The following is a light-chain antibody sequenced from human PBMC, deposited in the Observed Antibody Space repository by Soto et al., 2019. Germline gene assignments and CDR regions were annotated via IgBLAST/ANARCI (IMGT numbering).Light chain of an antibody. Sequence: QSALTQPASVSGSPGQSITISCTGTSSDVGDYDFVSWYQQHPGKVPKLVIYRVRNRPSGVSNRFSGSRSGNTASLTISGLQADDEADYYCSSYTRSYIWVFGGGTKLTVL. CDR2: RVR. V-gene: IGLV2-14*01. J-gene: IGLJ3*02. CDR1: SSDVGDYDF. CDR3: SSYTRSYIWV.